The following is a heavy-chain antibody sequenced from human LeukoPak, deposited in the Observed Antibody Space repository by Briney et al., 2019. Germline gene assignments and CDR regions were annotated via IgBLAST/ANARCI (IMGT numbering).Heavy chain of an antibody. CDR3: VSGSYADFDY. J-gene: IGHJ4*02. V-gene: IGHV4-39*01. CDR2: IYDSGNT. Sequence: SETLSLTCTVSGGSVSRSSYYWGWIRQPPGKGLERIGTIYDSGNTYYNPSLKSRVTISVDTSKNQFSLKLTSVTAADTAVFYCVSGSYADFDYWGQGILVTVSS. CDR1: GGSVSRSSYY. D-gene: IGHD3-16*01.